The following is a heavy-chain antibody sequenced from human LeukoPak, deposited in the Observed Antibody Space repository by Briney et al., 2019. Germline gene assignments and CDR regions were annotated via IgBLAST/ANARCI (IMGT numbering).Heavy chain of an antibody. CDR2: INHSGST. CDR3: ARGDYDILTNWFDP. D-gene: IGHD3-9*01. Sequence: ETLSLTCAVYGGSFSGYYWSWIRQPPGKGREWIGEINHSGSTNYNPSLKSRVTISVDTSKNQFSLKLSSVTAADTAVYYCARGDYDILTNWFDPWGQGTLVTVSS. J-gene: IGHJ5*02. CDR1: GGSFSGYY. V-gene: IGHV4-34*01.